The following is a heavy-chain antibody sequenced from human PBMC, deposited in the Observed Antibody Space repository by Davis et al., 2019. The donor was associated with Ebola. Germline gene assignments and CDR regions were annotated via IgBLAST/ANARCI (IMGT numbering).Heavy chain of an antibody. CDR3: ARGNSIAVPSY. Sequence: LTCTVSGGSISSGGYYWSWIRQHPGKGLERIGYIYYSGSTYYNPSLKSRVTISVDTSKNQFSLKLSSVTAADTAVYYCARGNSIAVPSYWGQGTLVTVSS. J-gene: IGHJ4*02. V-gene: IGHV4-31*03. CDR1: GGSISSGGYY. CDR2: IYYSGST. D-gene: IGHD6-19*01.